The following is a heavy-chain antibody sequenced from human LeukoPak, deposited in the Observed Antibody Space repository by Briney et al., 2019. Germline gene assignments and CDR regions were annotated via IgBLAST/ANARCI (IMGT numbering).Heavy chain of an antibody. J-gene: IGHJ4*02. CDR2: IYYRGST. CDR3: ASLYCRGENCYPQSGLVY. Sequence: SETLSLTCTVYGGSITTTSYYWGWLRQPPGKGLEWIGSIYYRGSTYYSPSLKSRVTISVDTSKNQFTLTMTSVTAADTAVYYCASLYCRGENCYPQSGLVYWGQGTLVTVSS. V-gene: IGHV4-39*01. CDR1: GGSITTTSYY. D-gene: IGHD2-15*01.